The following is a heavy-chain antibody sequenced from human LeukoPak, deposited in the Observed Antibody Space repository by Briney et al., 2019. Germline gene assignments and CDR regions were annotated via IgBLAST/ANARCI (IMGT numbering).Heavy chain of an antibody. Sequence: GGSLRLSCAASGFTFTDYYMSWVRQAPGKGLEWISYISSGSGTIYYADSVKGRFTISRDNAKDSLFLQMNSLRAEDTAIYYCARAQWLAIDYWGQGTLVTVSS. D-gene: IGHD3-22*01. J-gene: IGHJ4*02. V-gene: IGHV3-11*01. CDR1: GFTFTDYY. CDR3: ARAQWLAIDY. CDR2: ISSGSGTI.